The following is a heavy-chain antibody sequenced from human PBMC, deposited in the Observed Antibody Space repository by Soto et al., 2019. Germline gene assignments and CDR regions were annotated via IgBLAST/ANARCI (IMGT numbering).Heavy chain of an antibody. CDR3: ARDKVTPRRGLFDP. CDR2: IIPIFGTA. CDR1: GGTFSSYA. J-gene: IGHJ5*02. Sequence: QVQLVQSGAEVKKPGSSVKVSCKASGGTFSSYAISWVRQAPGQGLEWMGGIIPIFGTANYAQKFQGRVTITADDSTSTGYMELSSLSSEDTAVYYCARDKVTPRRGLFDPWGQGTLVTVSS. V-gene: IGHV1-69*01. D-gene: IGHD2-21*02.